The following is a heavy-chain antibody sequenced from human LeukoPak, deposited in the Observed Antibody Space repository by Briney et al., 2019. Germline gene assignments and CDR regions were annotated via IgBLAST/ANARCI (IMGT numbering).Heavy chain of an antibody. CDR3: ARDLDYSFDY. D-gene: IGHD3/OR15-3a*01. Sequence: GSLRLSCAVRGFTFNSFSINWVRQAPGKGLEWISYVNLISGSISYADSVKGRFTSSTDNARTSLYLQMNSLKAEDSALYFCARDLDYSFDYWGQGALVTVSS. CDR1: GFTFNSFS. V-gene: IGHV3-48*04. CDR2: VNLISGSI. J-gene: IGHJ4*02.